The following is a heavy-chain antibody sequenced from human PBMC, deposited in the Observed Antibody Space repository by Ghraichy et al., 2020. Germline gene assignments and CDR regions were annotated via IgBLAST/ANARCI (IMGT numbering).Heavy chain of an antibody. Sequence: GGSLRLPCAASGFSLTDSWMYWVRQVPGKGLLWVSHLSPAANIINYVESVRGRFTISRDTAKNTLFLQMDSLRVDDTAMYYCTRGEFGLVDWGRGTLVTVSA. CDR2: LSPAANII. D-gene: IGHD3/OR15-3a*01. CDR3: TRGEFGLVD. CDR1: GFSLTDSW. V-gene: IGHV3-74*01. J-gene: IGHJ4*02.